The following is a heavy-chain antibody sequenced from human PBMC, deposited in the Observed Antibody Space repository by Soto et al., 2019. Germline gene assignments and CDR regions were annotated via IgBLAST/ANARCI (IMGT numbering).Heavy chain of an antibody. CDR1: GGTFSSYA. Sequence: SSVKVSCKASGGTFSSYAISWVRQAPGQGLEWMGGIIPIFGTANYAQKFQGRVTITADESTSTAYMELSSLRSEDTAVYYCARVLIAVAGTGWYFDYWGQGTLGTVSA. CDR3: ARVLIAVAGTGWYFDY. D-gene: IGHD6-19*01. CDR2: IIPIFGTA. J-gene: IGHJ4*02. V-gene: IGHV1-69*13.